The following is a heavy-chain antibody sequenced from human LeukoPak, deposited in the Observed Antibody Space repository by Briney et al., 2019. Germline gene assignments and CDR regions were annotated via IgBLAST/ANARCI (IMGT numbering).Heavy chain of an antibody. CDR3: AGGSSTGYFYTDYYFDY. J-gene: IGHJ4*02. Sequence: ASVRVSCKASGYIFTGYYMHWVRQAPGQGLEWMGWINPNSGGTNSAQKFRGRVTMTRDTSINTAYMELSSLRSDDTAVYYCAGGSSTGYFYTDYYFDYWGQGTLVTVSS. V-gene: IGHV1-2*02. CDR1: GYIFTGYY. D-gene: IGHD3-22*01. CDR2: INPNSGGT.